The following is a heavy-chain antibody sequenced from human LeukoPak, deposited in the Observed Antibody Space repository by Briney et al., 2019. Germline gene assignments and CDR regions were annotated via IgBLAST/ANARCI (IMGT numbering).Heavy chain of an antibody. V-gene: IGHV4-38-2*02. J-gene: IGHJ4*02. CDR1: GYSISSGFY. Sequence: PSETLSLTCTVSGYSISSGFYRGWIRQPPGKGLEWVGTFYHSGSTHYNPSLKSRVTVSVDTSKNQFSLRLSSVTVADTAVYFCARASYSDYVVNYWGQGILVTVSS. CDR2: FYHSGST. CDR3: ARASYSDYVVNY. D-gene: IGHD4-11*01.